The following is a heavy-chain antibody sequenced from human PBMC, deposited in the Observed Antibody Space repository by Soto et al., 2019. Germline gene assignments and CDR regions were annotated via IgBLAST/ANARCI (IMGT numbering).Heavy chain of an antibody. J-gene: IGHJ4*02. V-gene: IGHV3-11*05. CDR1: GFTFSDYY. CDR2: ISSSSSYT. D-gene: IGHD3-10*01. CDR3: ASLDGSGSYGGVDY. Sequence: QVQLVESGGGLVKPGGSLRLSCAASGFTFSDYYMSWIRQAPGKGLEWVSYISSSSSYTNYADSVKGRFTISRDNAKNPLYLKMNSLRAEDPAVYYWASLDGSGSYGGVDYWGQGTLVTVSS.